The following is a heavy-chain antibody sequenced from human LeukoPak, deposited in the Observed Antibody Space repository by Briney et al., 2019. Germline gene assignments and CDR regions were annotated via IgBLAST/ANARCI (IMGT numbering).Heavy chain of an antibody. Sequence: SETLSPTCTVSGGSISSYYWSWIRQPPGKGLEWIGYIYYSGSTNYNPSLKSRVTISVDTSKNQFSLKLSSVTAADTAVYYCARDKTLTMVRGVRWFDPWGQGTLVTVSS. V-gene: IGHV4-59*01. CDR1: GGSISSYY. D-gene: IGHD3-10*01. J-gene: IGHJ5*02. CDR2: IYYSGST. CDR3: ARDKTLTMVRGVRWFDP.